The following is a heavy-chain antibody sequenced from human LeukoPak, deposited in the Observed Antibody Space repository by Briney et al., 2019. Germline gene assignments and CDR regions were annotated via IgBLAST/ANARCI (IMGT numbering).Heavy chain of an antibody. V-gene: IGHV1-18*01. Sequence: GAAVKVSCKSSGYTFTSYGISWVRHPPAQGREWMGWISAYNGNRNYSQKLQGRLTITTDTSTSTAYMELRSVRSDDAAVYYCARARNRQGSYSRSRAFDIWGEGRMVGVPS. CDR1: GYTFTSYG. J-gene: IGHJ3*02. CDR3: ARARNRQGSYSRSRAFDI. D-gene: IGHD3-10*01. CDR2: ISAYNGNR.